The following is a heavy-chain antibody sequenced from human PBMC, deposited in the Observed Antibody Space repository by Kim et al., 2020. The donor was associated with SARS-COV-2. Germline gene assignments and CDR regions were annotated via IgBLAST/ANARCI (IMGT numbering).Heavy chain of an antibody. J-gene: IGHJ4*02. Sequence: SETLSLTCAVYGASFGGYYWNWIRQPPGKGMEWIGEINHIGSTTYNPSRRGRVTISLDTSKNQFSLKLTSVTAADTALYYCGRRAVPSDIGFWGPGALVTVSS. CDR2: INHIGST. D-gene: IGHD2-2*01. CDR1: GASFGGYY. V-gene: IGHV4-34*01. CDR3: GRRAVPSDIGF.